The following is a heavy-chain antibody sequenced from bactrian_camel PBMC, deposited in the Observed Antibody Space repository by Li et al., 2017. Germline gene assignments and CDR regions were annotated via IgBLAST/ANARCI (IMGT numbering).Heavy chain of an antibody. J-gene: IGHJ4*01. CDR1: GLVSSVCD. D-gene: IGHD6*01. CDR2: INPDGRT. Sequence: WSLGLSCTGPGLVSSVCDMEWYRSAPGKEREFVASINPDGRTNYADSVKGRFTISKRNANDTVWLQMNSLKTEDMAIYYCVKRRTGGNWYELDTWGQGTQVTVS. V-gene: IGHV3S53*01. CDR3: VKRRTGGNWYELDT.